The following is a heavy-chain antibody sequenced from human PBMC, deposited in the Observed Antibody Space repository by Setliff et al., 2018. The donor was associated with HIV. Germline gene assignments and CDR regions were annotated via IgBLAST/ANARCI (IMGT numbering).Heavy chain of an antibody. CDR3: ARSPPTTFWSGYTYYYYMDV. D-gene: IGHD3-3*01. J-gene: IGHJ6*03. Sequence: KTSETLSLTCSVSGASIRGHYWSWIRQSPGKGLEWIGNIYYSGNTNYNPSFKSRVTISVDTSKNQFSLKLNSVTAADTAVYYCARSPPTTFWSGYTYYYYMDVWGKGTTVTVSS. V-gene: IGHV4-59*11. CDR2: IYYSGNT. CDR1: GASIRGHY.